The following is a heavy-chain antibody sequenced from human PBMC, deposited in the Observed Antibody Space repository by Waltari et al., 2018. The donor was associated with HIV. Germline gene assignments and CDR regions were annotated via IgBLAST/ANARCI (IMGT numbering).Heavy chain of an antibody. Sequence: QVQLVQSGAVVKKPGSSVKVSCKASGGDFMRYSFNWVRRAPGQGLEWVGRIVPRSTTGNYAQKFQDRVTITADKSTRTAYMELRRLRSDDTAVFYCASARETMGIDFDSWGQGTLVTVSS. J-gene: IGHJ4*02. CDR1: GGDFMRYS. CDR2: IVPRSTTG. D-gene: IGHD1-26*01. V-gene: IGHV1-69*08. CDR3: ASARETMGIDFDS.